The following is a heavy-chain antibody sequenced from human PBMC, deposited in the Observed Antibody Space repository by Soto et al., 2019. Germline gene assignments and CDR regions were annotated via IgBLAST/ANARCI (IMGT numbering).Heavy chain of an antibody. V-gene: IGHV4-4*02. Sequence: SETLSLTCDVSGGSIRSYNWWSWVRQPPGKGLKWIGEIYHSGGTNYNPSLRSRVTISIDKSKSQFSLELRSVTAADTALYYCAVGYSSSYIDSWGQG. CDR2: IYHSGGT. CDR1: GGSIRSYNW. D-gene: IGHD6-13*01. J-gene: IGHJ4*02. CDR3: AVGYSSSYIDS.